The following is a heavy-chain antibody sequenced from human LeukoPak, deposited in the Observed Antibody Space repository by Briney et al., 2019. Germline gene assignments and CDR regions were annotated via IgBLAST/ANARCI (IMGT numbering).Heavy chain of an antibody. CDR1: GFTFSSTS. D-gene: IGHD6-6*01. V-gene: IGHV4-4*02. Sequence: PGGSLRLSCEASGFTFSSTSMSWVRQPPGKGLEWIGEIYHSGSTNYNPSLKSRVTISVDKSKNQFSLKLSSVTAADTAVYYCARSSIAARRPFDYWGQGTLVTVSS. J-gene: IGHJ4*02. CDR2: IYHSGST. CDR3: ARSSIAARRPFDY.